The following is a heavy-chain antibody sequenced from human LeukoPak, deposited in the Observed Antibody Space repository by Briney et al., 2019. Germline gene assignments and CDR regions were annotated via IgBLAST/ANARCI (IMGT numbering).Heavy chain of an antibody. Sequence: SETLSLTYTVSGGSISSYYWSWIRQPPGKGLEWIGYIYYSGSTNYNPSLKSRVTISVDTSKNQFSLKLSSVTAADTAVYYCARDHVGWFDPWGQGTLVTVSS. CDR2: IYYSGST. V-gene: IGHV4-59*01. CDR1: GGSISSYY. CDR3: ARDHVGWFDP. J-gene: IGHJ5*02.